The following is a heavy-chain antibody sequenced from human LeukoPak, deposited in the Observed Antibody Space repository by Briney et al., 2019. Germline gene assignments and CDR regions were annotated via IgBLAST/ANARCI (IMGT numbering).Heavy chain of an antibody. J-gene: IGHJ6*03. V-gene: IGHV3-23*01. CDR1: GFTFSSYG. Sequence: GGSQRLSCAASGFTFSSYGMTWVRQAPGKGLEWVSSVSATADETRYADSVKGRFTLSRDNSKNTLYLEMNSLRFEDTAAYYCATGYKYYYYYYMDVWGRGTTVTISS. CDR2: VSATADET. CDR3: ATGYKYYYYYYMDV. D-gene: IGHD5-24*01.